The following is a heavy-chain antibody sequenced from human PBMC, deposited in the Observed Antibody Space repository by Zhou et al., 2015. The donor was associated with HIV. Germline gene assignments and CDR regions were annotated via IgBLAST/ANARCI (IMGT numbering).Heavy chain of an antibody. V-gene: IGHV3-30*18. D-gene: IGHD3-10*01. Sequence: QVRLVESGGGVVQPGRSLRLSCATSGFNFYNYGMHWVRQPPGKGLEWVAVISYDGSNKYYADSVKGRFTISRDNSKNTLYLQMNSLRAEDTAVYYCAKGFLRGYGSGSWYYFDYWGQGTLVTVSS. CDR3: AKGFLRGYGSGSWYYFDY. CDR2: ISYDGSNK. J-gene: IGHJ4*02. CDR1: GFNFYNYG.